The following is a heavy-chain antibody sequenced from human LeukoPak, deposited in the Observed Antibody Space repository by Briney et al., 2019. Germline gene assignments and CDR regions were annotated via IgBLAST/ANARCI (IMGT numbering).Heavy chain of an antibody. CDR3: ASLTGEGAFDI. D-gene: IGHD7-27*01. Sequence: LETLSLTCTVSGGPISSYYWSWIRQPPGKGLEWVGYIYTSGSTNYNPSLKSRVTISVDTSKNQFSLKLSSVTAADTAVYYCASLTGEGAFDIWGQGTMVTVSS. V-gene: IGHV4-4*09. CDR2: IYTSGST. J-gene: IGHJ3*02. CDR1: GGPISSYY.